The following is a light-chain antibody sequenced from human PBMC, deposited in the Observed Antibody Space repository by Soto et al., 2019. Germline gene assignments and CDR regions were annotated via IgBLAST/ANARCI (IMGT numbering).Light chain of an antibody. CDR2: GAS. CDR1: QSVSSSY. J-gene: IGKJ1*01. Sequence: EIVLTQSPCTLSLSPGERATLSCSASQSVSSSYLAWYQQKPGQAPRLLIYGASSRATGIPDRFSGSGSGTDFTLTISRLEPEDFAVYYCQQYNNWPRTFGQGTKVDIK. V-gene: IGKV3-20*01. CDR3: QQYNNWPRT.